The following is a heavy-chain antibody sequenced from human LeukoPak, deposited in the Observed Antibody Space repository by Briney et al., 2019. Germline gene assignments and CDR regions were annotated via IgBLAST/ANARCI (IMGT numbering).Heavy chain of an antibody. CDR1: GGSINTPNYY. D-gene: IGHD1-26*01. J-gene: IGHJ5*02. CDR3: ARGRIMRYSGSYWLSCCRFDP. Sequence: PSETLSLTCTVSGGSINTPNYYWGWIRQPPGKGLEWIGYIYYSGSIYYNPSLKSRVTISVDTSKNQFSLKLSSVTAADTAVYYCARGRIMRYSGSYWLSCCRFDPWGQGTLVTVSS. V-gene: IGHV4-39*07. CDR2: IYYSGSI.